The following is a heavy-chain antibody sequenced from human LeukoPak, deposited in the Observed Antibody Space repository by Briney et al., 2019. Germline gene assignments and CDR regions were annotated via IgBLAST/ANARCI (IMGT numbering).Heavy chain of an antibody. CDR1: GFTFSDYY. CDR2: ISSSGSTI. V-gene: IGHV3-11*04. CDR3: TTDHGGSYYESGEEKSYFDY. D-gene: IGHD1-26*01. J-gene: IGHJ4*02. Sequence: PGGSLRLSCAASGFTFSDYYMSWIRQAPGKGLEWVSYISSSGSTIYYADSVKGRFTISRDNAKNSLYLQMNSLRAEDTAVYYCTTDHGGSYYESGEEKSYFDYWGQGTLVAVSS.